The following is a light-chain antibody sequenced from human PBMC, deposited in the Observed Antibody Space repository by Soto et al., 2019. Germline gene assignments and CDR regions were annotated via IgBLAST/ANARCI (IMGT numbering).Light chain of an antibody. CDR3: QQRSNWPPEVT. Sequence: EIVLTQSPDTLSWSAGERATLSCRASQSVRSSLAWYQQKPGQAPRLLIYDASNRATGIPARFSGSGSGTDFTLTISSLEPEDFAVYYCQQRSNWPPEVTFGPGTKVDIK. CDR1: QSVRSS. J-gene: IGKJ3*01. CDR2: DAS. V-gene: IGKV3-11*01.